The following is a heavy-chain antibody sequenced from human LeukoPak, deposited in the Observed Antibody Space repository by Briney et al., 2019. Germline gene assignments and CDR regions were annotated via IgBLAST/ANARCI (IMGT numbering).Heavy chain of an antibody. CDR2: ISYDGSNK. Sequence: GGSLRLSCAASGFTFSSYGMHWVRQAPGKGLEWVAVISYDGSNKYYADSVKGRFTISRDNSKNTLYLQMNNLRAEDTAVYYCAKDTPQWELRFGFDYWGQGTLVTVSS. CDR1: GFTFSSYG. D-gene: IGHD1-26*01. CDR3: AKDTPQWELRFGFDY. J-gene: IGHJ4*02. V-gene: IGHV3-30*18.